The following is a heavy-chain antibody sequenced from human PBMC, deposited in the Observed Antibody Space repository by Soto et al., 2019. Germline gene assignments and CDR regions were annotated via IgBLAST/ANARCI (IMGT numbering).Heavy chain of an antibody. Sequence: QVQLVESGGGVVQPGRSLRLSCAASGCTFSNYAMHWVCQAPGKGLEWVAVISYDGNKKYYADSVKGRFTISRDNSKNTLYLQMNSLRTEDTAVYYCARDHDYGIYYSYGMGVWGQGTTVTVSS. CDR3: ARDHDYGIYYSYGMGV. CDR2: ISYDGNKK. CDR1: GCTFSNYA. J-gene: IGHJ6*02. V-gene: IGHV3-30-3*01. D-gene: IGHD4-17*01.